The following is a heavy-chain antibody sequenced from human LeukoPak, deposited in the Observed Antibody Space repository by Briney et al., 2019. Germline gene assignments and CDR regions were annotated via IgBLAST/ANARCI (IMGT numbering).Heavy chain of an antibody. J-gene: IGHJ5*02. CDR3: ARGRITMIVVVITRFDWFDP. V-gene: IGHV4-39*07. CDR2: IYYSGST. D-gene: IGHD3-22*01. CDR1: GGSVSSSSYY. Sequence: SETLSLTCTVSGGSVSSSSYYWGWIRQPPGKGLEWIGSIYYSGSTYYNPSLKSRVTISVDTSKNQFSLKLSSVTAADTAVYYCARGRITMIVVVITRFDWFDPWGQGTLVTVSS.